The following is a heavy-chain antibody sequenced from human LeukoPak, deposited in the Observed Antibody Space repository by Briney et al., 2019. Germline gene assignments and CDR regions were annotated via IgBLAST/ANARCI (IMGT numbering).Heavy chain of an antibody. J-gene: IGHJ4*02. V-gene: IGHV3-23*01. CDR2: ISGSGGST. D-gene: IGHD6-13*01. Sequence: PGGSLRLSCAASGFTFSSYAMSWVRQAPGKGLEWVSAISGSGGSTYYADSVKGRFTISRDNSKNTLYLQMSSLRADDGAVYYCAKGPRQQLVTRFDNWGQGTLVTVSS. CDR3: AKGPRQQLVTRFDN. CDR1: GFTFSSYA.